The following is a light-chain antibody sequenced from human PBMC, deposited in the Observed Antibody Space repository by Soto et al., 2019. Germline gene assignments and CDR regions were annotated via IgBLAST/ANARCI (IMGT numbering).Light chain of an antibody. CDR1: QSVRTF. Sequence: EIVSTQSPATLSLSPGERATHSCRASQSVRTFLAWYQQKPGQAPRLLIYDASNRATGIPARFSGSGSGTDFTLTISSLEPEDFAVYYCQQRSNWPITFGQGTRLEI. J-gene: IGKJ5*01. CDR2: DAS. CDR3: QQRSNWPIT. V-gene: IGKV3-11*01.